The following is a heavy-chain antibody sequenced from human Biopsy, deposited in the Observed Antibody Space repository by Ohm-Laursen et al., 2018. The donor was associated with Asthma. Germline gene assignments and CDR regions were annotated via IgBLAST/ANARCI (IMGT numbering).Heavy chain of an antibody. CDR3: ARGDSSGWSHYYFDY. J-gene: IGHJ4*02. CDR1: GFTVSRDH. D-gene: IGHD6-19*01. CDR2: IYSGSTS. Sequence: SLRLSCTASGFTVSRDHMFWVRQAPGKGLEWVSAIYSGSTSDTADSVRGRFTISRDFYKNTLYLQMDSLRAEDAAVYYCARGDSSGWSHYYFDYWGQGTLVTVSS. V-gene: IGHV3-53*01.